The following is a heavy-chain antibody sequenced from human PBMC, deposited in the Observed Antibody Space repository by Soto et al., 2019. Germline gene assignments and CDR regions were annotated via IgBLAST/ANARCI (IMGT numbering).Heavy chain of an antibody. CDR3: ARSVFP. Sequence: TLFLIFTVHCFSIPIVCYYWSWIRQHPGKGLEWIGYIYYSGSTYYNPSLKSRVTISVDTSKNQFSLKLTSVTAADTAVYYCARSVFPWGQGTQVTVS. CDR2: IYYSGST. V-gene: IGHV4-31*03. J-gene: IGHJ5*02. CDR1: CFSIPIVCYY.